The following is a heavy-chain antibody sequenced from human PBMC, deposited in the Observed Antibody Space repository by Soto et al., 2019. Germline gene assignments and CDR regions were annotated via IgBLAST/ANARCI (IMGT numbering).Heavy chain of an antibody. CDR2: ISYDGSNK. V-gene: IGHV3-30-3*01. Sequence: SLRLSCAASGFTFSSYAMHWVRQAPGKGLEWVAVISYDGSNKYYADSVKGRFTISRDNSKNTLYLQMNSLRAEDTAVYYCARVFKQYQLLTEGYYYYGMAVWGQGTTVTVSS. J-gene: IGHJ6*02. CDR3: ARVFKQYQLLTEGYYYYGMAV. CDR1: GFTFSSYA. D-gene: IGHD2-2*01.